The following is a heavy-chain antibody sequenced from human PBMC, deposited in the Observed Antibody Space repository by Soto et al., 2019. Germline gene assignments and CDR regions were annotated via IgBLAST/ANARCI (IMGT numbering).Heavy chain of an antibody. V-gene: IGHV1-18*01. D-gene: IGHD3-9*01. CDR2: ISAYNGNT. CDR3: ARDSNYDILPGRGAFGP. Sequence: GDSVKGSCKASGYTFTSYGISWGRQAPGQGLEWMGWISAYNGNTNYAQKLQGRVTMTTDTSTSTAYMELRSLRSDATAVYYCARDSNYDILPGRGAFGPSGPATLVTVSS. J-gene: IGHJ5*02. CDR1: GYTFTSYG.